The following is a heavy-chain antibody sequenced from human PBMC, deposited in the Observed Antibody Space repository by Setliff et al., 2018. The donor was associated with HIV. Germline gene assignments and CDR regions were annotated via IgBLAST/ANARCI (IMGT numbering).Heavy chain of an antibody. CDR1: GGTFSSEA. CDR2: IIPIFGTT. Sequence: SVKVSCKASGGTFSSEAISWVRQAPGQGLEWMGEIIPIFGTTNFAPKLQGRVTITTDESTSTAYMELSSLRSEDTAVYYCARIPNHSSGFDYWGQGTPVTVSS. D-gene: IGHD3-22*01. CDR3: ARIPNHSSGFDY. J-gene: IGHJ4*02. V-gene: IGHV1-69*05.